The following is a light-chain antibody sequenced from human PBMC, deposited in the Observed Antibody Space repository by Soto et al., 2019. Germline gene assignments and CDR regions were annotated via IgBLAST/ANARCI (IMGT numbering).Light chain of an antibody. CDR3: CSYAGSK. CDR1: SSDVGSYNL. J-gene: IGLJ2*01. V-gene: IGLV2-23*01. CDR2: EGS. Sequence: HSALTQPASVSGSPGQSITISCTGTSSDVGSYNLVSWYQQHPGKAPKLMIYEGSKRPSGVSNRFSGSKSGNTASLTISGLQAEDEADYYCCSYAGSKFGGGTKLTVL.